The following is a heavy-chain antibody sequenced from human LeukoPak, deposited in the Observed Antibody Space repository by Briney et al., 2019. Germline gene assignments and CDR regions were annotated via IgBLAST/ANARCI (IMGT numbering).Heavy chain of an antibody. V-gene: IGHV1-3*03. CDR3: ARGAIAVADIDY. D-gene: IGHD6-19*01. J-gene: IGHJ4*02. Sequence: ASVKVSCKASGYTFTSYAMHWVRQAPGQRLEWMGWINSCNGNTKYSQEFQGRVNINRQTSASTAYMGLSSLRSEDMAVYYCARGAIAVADIDYWGKGTLVTVSS. CDR1: GYTFTSYA. CDR2: INSCNGNT.